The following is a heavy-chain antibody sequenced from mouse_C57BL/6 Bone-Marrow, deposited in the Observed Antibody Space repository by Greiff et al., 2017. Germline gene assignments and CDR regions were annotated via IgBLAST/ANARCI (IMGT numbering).Heavy chain of an antibody. CDR2: ISYDGSN. J-gene: IGHJ3*01. CDR3: ARDIGSGNGTRFAY. Sequence: EVQLQESGPGLVKPSQSLSLTCSVTGYSITSGYYWNWILQFPGNKLEWMGYISYDGSNNYNPSLKNRISITRDTSKNQFFLKLNSVTTEDTATYYCARDIGSGNGTRFAYWGQGTLVTVSA. V-gene: IGHV3-6*01. CDR1: GYSITSGYY. D-gene: IGHD1-1*01.